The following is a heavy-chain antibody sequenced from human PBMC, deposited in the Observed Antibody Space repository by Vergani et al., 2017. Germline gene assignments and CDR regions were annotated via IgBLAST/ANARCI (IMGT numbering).Heavy chain of an antibody. J-gene: IGHJ3*02. V-gene: IGHV3-30*18. CDR1: GFTFSSYG. CDR3: AKDGVRFGDFNALDI. D-gene: IGHD3-10*01. Sequence: QVQLVESGGGVVQPGRSLRLSCAASGFTFSSYGMHWVRQAPGKGLEWVAVISYDGSNKYYADSVKGRFTISRDNSKNTLYLQMNSLRAEDTAVYYCAKDGVRFGDFNALDIWGQGTMVTVSS. CDR2: ISYDGSNK.